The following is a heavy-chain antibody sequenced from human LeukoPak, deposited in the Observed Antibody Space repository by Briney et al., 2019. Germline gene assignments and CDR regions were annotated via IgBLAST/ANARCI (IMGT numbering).Heavy chain of an antibody. J-gene: IGHJ4*02. D-gene: IGHD2-15*01. V-gene: IGHV3-20*04. CDR3: ARGYCSGGSCYSSPGSFDY. CDR2: INWNGGST. CDR1: GFTFDDYG. Sequence: GGSLRLSCAASGFTFDDYGISWVRQAPGKGLEWVSGINWNGGSTGYADSVKGRFTISRDNAKNSLYLQMNSLRAEDTALYYCARGYCSGGSCYSSPGSFDYWGQGTLVTVSS.